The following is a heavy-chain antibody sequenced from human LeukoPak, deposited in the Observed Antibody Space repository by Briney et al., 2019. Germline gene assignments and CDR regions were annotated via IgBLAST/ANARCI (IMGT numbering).Heavy chain of an antibody. J-gene: IGHJ6*02. D-gene: IGHD1-7*01. CDR3: AATTKSPGYYYYYGMDV. CDR2: IYPGDSDT. Sequence: RGESLKISCKGSGYSFTSYWIGWVRQMPGKGLEWMGIIYPGDSDTRYSPSFQGQVTISADKSISTAYLQWSSLKASDTAMYYCAATTKSPGYYYYYGMDVRGQGTTVTVSS. CDR1: GYSFTSYW. V-gene: IGHV5-51*01.